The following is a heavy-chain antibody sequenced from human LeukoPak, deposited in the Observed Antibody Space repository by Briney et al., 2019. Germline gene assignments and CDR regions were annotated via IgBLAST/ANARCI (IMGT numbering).Heavy chain of an antibody. CDR1: GGSISNGDHY. CDR3: ARIMLSWRESDC. V-gene: IGHV4-31*03. D-gene: IGHD3-10*01. J-gene: IGHJ4*02. CDR2: VYYSGST. Sequence: SETLSLTCTVSGGSISNGDHYWSWIRQHPGKGLEWIGHVYYSGSTYYNPSLKSRGIISVETSKNQFSLKLSSVTAADTVVYYCARIMLSWRESDCWGQGTLVTVSS.